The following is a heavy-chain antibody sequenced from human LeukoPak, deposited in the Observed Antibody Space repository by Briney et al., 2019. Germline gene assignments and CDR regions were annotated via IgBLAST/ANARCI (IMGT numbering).Heavy chain of an antibody. Sequence: GGSLRLSCAASGFTFSNYAMSWVRQSPGKGLEWVSAISATTSTTYYADSVRGRFTISRDISKNTLYLQMNSLRVEDTAVYYCAKSKEDCCGSFDPWGQGTLVTVSS. CDR1: GFTFSNYA. CDR3: AKSKEDCCGSFDP. V-gene: IGHV3-23*01. CDR2: ISATTSTT. J-gene: IGHJ5*02. D-gene: IGHD2-15*01.